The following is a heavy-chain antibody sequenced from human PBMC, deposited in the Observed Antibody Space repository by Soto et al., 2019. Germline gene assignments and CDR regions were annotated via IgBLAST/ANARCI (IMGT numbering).Heavy chain of an antibody. V-gene: IGHV1-69*12. CDR1: GGTFSSYA. Sequence: QVQLVQSGAEVKKPGSSVKVSCKASGGTFSSYAISWVRQAPGQGLEWMGGIIPIFGTANYAQKFQGRVTITADETTSKAYMGRSRLRSEDTAVYYWAGPAVAVTKGGGNYFDYWGQGTLVTVSS. D-gene: IGHD6-19*01. J-gene: IGHJ4*02. CDR2: IIPIFGTA. CDR3: AGPAVAVTKGGGNYFDY.